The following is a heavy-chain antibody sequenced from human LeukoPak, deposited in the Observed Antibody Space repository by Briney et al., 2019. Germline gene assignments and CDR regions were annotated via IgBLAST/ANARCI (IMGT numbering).Heavy chain of an antibody. D-gene: IGHD6-13*01. CDR3: AREGQQLVLGAFDI. V-gene: IGHV3-30*04. CDR2: ISYDGSNK. CDR1: GFTFSSYA. J-gene: IGHJ3*02. Sequence: GGSLRLSCAASGFTFSSYAMHWGRQAPGKGLEWVAVISYDGSNKYYADSVKGRFTISRDNSKNTLYLQKNSLRAEDTAVYYCAREGQQLVLGAFDIWGQGTMVTVSS.